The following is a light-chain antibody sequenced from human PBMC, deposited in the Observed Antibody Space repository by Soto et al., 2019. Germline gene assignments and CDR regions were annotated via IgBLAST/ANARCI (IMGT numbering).Light chain of an antibody. V-gene: IGKV1-9*01. Sequence: DIQLTQSPSFLSASVEDRVTITCRASQGISSSLAWYQQKPGEAPRLLIYAASTLQSGVPSRFSGSGYGTEFTLTISSLQPDDFASYYCQKLHNFPLTFGQGTRLEIK. CDR1: QGISSS. CDR2: AAS. CDR3: QKLHNFPLT. J-gene: IGKJ5*01.